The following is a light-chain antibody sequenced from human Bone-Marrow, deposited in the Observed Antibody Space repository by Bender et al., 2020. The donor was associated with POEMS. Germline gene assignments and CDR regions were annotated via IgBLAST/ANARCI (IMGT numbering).Light chain of an antibody. CDR2: EGS. J-gene: IGLJ3*02. CDR3: SSNVGGNTLV. CDR1: SRDVGGYNV. V-gene: IGLV2-23*01. Sequence: QSALTQPASVSGSPGQSISISCTGTSRDVGGYNVVSWYQHHPGKAPKLILYEGSERPSGVSNRFSGSKSGNTASLTISGLQADDEADYYCSSNVGGNTLVFGGGTKLTVL.